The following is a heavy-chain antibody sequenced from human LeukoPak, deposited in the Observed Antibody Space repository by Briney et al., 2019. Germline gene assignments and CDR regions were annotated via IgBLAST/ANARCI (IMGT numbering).Heavy chain of an antibody. Sequence: ASVKVSCKASGYTFTSYGISWVRQAPGQGLEWMGWISAYNGNTNYAQKLQGRVTMTTDTSTSTAYMELRSLRSDDTAVYYCARDPVKYYDSSLNWLDPWGQGTLVTVSS. V-gene: IGHV1-18*01. CDR3: ARDPVKYYDSSLNWLDP. D-gene: IGHD3-22*01. CDR2: ISAYNGNT. J-gene: IGHJ5*02. CDR1: GYTFTSYG.